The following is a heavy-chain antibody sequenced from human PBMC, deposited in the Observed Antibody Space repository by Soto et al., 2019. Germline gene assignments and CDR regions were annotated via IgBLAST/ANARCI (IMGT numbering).Heavy chain of an antibody. V-gene: IGHV3-7*01. CDR1: GFTFSSYW. CDR3: ARDRKTYYDILTGSYYFDY. D-gene: IGHD3-9*01. Sequence: GGSLRLSCAASGFTFSSYWMSWVRQAPGKGLEWVANIKQDGSEKYYVDSVKGRFTISRDNAKNSLYLQMNSLRAEDTAVYYCARDRKTYYDILTGSYYFDYWGQGTLVTVSS. J-gene: IGHJ4*02. CDR2: IKQDGSEK.